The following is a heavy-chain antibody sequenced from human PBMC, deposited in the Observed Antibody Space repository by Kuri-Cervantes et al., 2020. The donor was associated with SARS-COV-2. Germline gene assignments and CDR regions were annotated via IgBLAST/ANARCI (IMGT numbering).Heavy chain of an antibody. Sequence: GESLKISCAASRFTFNKYDLIWVRQAPGKGLEWVSSISTSGGDTNYADSLKGRFTISRDNSKNTLYLQMNSLRAEDTAVYYCARNHSMDVWGTGTAVTVSS. CDR1: RFTFNKYD. CDR2: ISTSGGDT. J-gene: IGHJ6*03. V-gene: IGHV3-23*01. CDR3: ARNHSMDV.